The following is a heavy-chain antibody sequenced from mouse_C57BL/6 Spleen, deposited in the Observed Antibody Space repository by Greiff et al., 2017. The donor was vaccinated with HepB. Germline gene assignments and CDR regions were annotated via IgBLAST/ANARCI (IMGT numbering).Heavy chain of an antibody. Sequence: EVQLQQSGPELVKPGASVKISCKASGYTFTDYYMNWVKQSHGKSLEWIGDINPNNGGTSYNQKFKGKATLTVDKSSSTAYMELRSLTSEDSAVYYCARSTMITVDYWGQGTTLTVSS. V-gene: IGHV1-26*01. CDR2: INPNNGGT. D-gene: IGHD2-4*01. CDR1: GYTFTDYY. J-gene: IGHJ2*01. CDR3: ARSTMITVDY.